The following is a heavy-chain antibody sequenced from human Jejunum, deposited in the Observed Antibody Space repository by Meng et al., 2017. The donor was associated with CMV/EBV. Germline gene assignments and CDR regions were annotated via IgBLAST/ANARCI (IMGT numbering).Heavy chain of an antibody. Sequence: GSISYFYYWTWIRQPPGKGLEWIGYISNSGSTNYNPSLKSRVTISGDMSKNQFSLTLSSLTAADTAVFYCARGVLEVSNYYYGMDVWGQGTTVTVSS. V-gene: IGHV4-4*08. CDR3: ARGVLEVSNYYYGMDV. D-gene: IGHD2-8*02. CDR2: ISNSGST. J-gene: IGHJ6*02. CDR1: GSISYFYY.